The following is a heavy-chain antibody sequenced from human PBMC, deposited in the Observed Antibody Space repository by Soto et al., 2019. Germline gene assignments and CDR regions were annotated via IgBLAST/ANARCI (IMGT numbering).Heavy chain of an antibody. D-gene: IGHD2-15*01. CDR1: GDSISTVDYF. CDR3: ARGRYCLTGRCFPNWFDS. J-gene: IGHJ5*01. V-gene: IGHV4-30-4*01. CDR2: IYKSTTT. Sequence: SETLSLTCSVSGDSISTVDYFWAWIRQPPGQALEYIGYIYKSTTTYYNPSFESRVAISLDTSKSQFSLNVTSVAAADTAVYFCARGRYCLTGRCFPNWFDSWGQGTLVTVSS.